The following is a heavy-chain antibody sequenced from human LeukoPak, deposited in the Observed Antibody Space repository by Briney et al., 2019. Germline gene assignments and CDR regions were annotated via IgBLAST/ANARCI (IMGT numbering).Heavy chain of an antibody. CDR3: AREESSGWYY. D-gene: IGHD6-19*01. J-gene: IGHJ4*02. CDR2: INPNSGGT. V-gene: IGHV1-2*02. CDR1: GYTFTGYY. Sequence: GASVKVSCKASGYTFTGYYMHWVRQAPGQAPEWMGWINPNSGGTNYAQKFQGRVTMTRDTSISTAYMELSRLRSDDTAVYYCAREESSGWYYWGQGTLVTVSS.